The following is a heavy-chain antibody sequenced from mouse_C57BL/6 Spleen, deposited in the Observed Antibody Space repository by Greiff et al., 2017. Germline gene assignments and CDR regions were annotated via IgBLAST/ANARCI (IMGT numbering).Heavy chain of an antibody. J-gene: IGHJ2*01. V-gene: IGHV14-2*01. D-gene: IGHD2-3*01. CDR3: ALIPSDGYYSYFDY. Sequence: EVKLMESGAELVKPGASVKLSCTASGFNIKDYYMHWVKQRTEQGLEWIGRIDPEDGETKYAPKFQGKATITADTSSNTAYLQLSSLTSEDTAVYYCALIPSDGYYSYFDYWGQGTTLTVSS. CDR2: IDPEDGET. CDR1: GFNIKDYY.